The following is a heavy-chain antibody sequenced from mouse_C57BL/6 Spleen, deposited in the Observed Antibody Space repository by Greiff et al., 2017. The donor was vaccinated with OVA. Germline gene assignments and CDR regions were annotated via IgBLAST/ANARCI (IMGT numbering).Heavy chain of an antibody. J-gene: IGHJ1*03. Sequence: DVKLQESGPGLVKPSQSLSLTCSVTGYSITSGYYWNWIRQFPGNKLEWMGYISYDGSNNYNPSLKNRISITRDTSKNQFFLKLNSVTTEDTATYYCAREGDYGNYVWYFDVWGTGTTVTVSS. CDR3: AREGDYGNYVWYFDV. CDR1: GYSITSGYY. D-gene: IGHD2-1*01. CDR2: ISYDGSN. V-gene: IGHV3-6*01.